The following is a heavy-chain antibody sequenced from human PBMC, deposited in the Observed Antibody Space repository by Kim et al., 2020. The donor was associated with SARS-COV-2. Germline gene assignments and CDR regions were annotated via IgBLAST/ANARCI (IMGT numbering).Heavy chain of an antibody. J-gene: IGHJ4*02. CDR2: INPSGGST. Sequence: ASVKVSCKASGYTFTSYYMHWVRQAPGQGLEWMGIINPSGGSTSYAQKFQGRVTMTRDTSTSTVYMELSSLRSEDTAVYYCAREREGEGNGELFDYWGQGTLVTVSS. D-gene: IGHD1-7*01. CDR1: GYTFTSYY. CDR3: AREREGEGNGELFDY. V-gene: IGHV1-46*01.